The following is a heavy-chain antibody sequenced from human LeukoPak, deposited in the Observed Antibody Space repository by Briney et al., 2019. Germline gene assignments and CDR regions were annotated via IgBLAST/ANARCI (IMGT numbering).Heavy chain of an antibody. Sequence: ASVKVSCKASGYSFTDYYLHWVRQAPGQGLEWMGWIYPNSGGANYAQKFRGRVTMTSDTSISTAYMELSRLRSDDTAVYYCARDRRVVTSIDYWGQGTLVTVSS. J-gene: IGHJ4*02. D-gene: IGHD4-23*01. CDR3: ARDRRVVTSIDY. CDR2: IYPNSGGA. V-gene: IGHV1-2*02. CDR1: GYSFTDYY.